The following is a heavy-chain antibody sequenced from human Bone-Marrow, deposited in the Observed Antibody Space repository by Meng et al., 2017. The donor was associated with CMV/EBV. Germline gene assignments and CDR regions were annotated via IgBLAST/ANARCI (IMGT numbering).Heavy chain of an antibody. J-gene: IGHJ4*02. CDR3: ATRRAGEFDY. CDR2: ISGDSSTI. V-gene: IGHV3-11*01. D-gene: IGHD7-27*01. Sequence: GESLKISCAASGFIFSDYYMSWIRQPPGKGLEWISYISGDSSTIYYADSVKGRFVISRDNAKNSLSLQMNSLRAEDTAIYYCATRRAGEFDYWGQGTLVTVSS. CDR1: GFIFSDYY.